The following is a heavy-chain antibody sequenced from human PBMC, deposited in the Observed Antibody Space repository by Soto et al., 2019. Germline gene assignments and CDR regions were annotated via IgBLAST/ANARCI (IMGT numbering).Heavy chain of an antibody. CDR2: ISSSDSTK. V-gene: IGHV3-48*03. CDR1: GFTFSSYE. Sequence: EVRLVESGGDLVQPGGSLRLSCAASGFTFSSYEMNWVRQAPGKGLEWVSYISSSDSTKYYADSVKGRFTISRDNAKNSLYLQMNSLRGEDTAVYYCARDIAPAGISGYDYAMDVWGQGTTVSVSS. D-gene: IGHD6-13*01. CDR3: ARDIAPAGISGYDYAMDV. J-gene: IGHJ6*02.